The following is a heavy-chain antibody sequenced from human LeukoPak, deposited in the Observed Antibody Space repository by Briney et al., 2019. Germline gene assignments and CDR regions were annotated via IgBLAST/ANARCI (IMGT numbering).Heavy chain of an antibody. Sequence: GGSLRLPCAASGFTVSSNYMSWVRQAPGRGLECVSVIYSAGSTIYADSVKGRFTISRDNSKNTLNLQMNSLRAEDTAVYYCARGLGYCDTTSCLQPFDYWGQGTLVAVSS. CDR3: ARGLGYCDTTSCLQPFDY. D-gene: IGHD2-2*01. CDR2: IYSAGST. CDR1: GFTVSSNY. J-gene: IGHJ4*02. V-gene: IGHV3-66*01.